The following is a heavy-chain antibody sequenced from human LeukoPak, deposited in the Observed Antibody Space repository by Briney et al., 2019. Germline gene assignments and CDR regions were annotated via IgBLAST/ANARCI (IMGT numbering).Heavy chain of an antibody. CDR2: ISSSSSYI. CDR1: GFTFSSYS. Sequence: PGGSLRLSCAASGFTFSSYSMNWVRQAPGKGLEWVSSISSSSSYIYYADSVKGRFTISRDNSKNTLYLQMNSLRAEDTAVYYCAKDQERFLEWLFPYFDYWGQGTLVTVSS. V-gene: IGHV3-21*04. CDR3: AKDQERFLEWLFPYFDY. D-gene: IGHD3-3*01. J-gene: IGHJ4*02.